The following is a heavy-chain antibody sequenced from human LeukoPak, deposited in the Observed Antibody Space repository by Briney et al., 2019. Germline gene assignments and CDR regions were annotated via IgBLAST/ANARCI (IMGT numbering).Heavy chain of an antibody. Sequence: SETLSLTCAVYGGSFSGYYWSWIRQPPGKGLEWIGEINHSGSTNYNPSLKSRVTISVDTSKNQFSLKLSSVTAAYTAVYYCARVSTRKRRTYGMDVWGKGTTVTVSS. D-gene: IGHD1-1*01. CDR3: ARVSTRKRRTYGMDV. CDR1: GGSFSGYY. J-gene: IGHJ6*04. V-gene: IGHV4-34*01. CDR2: INHSGST.